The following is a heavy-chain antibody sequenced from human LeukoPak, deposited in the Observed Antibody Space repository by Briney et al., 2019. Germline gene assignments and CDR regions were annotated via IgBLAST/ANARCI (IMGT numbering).Heavy chain of an antibody. V-gene: IGHV1-2*06. Sequence: ASVKVSCKASGYTFTGYYMHWVRQAPGQGLEWMGRINPNSGGTNYAQKFQGRVTMTRDTSISTAYMELSRLRSDDTAVYYCARAVEYCSGGSCYYFDYWGQGTLVTVSS. J-gene: IGHJ4*02. D-gene: IGHD2-15*01. CDR3: ARAVEYCSGGSCYYFDY. CDR2: INPNSGGT. CDR1: GYTFTGYY.